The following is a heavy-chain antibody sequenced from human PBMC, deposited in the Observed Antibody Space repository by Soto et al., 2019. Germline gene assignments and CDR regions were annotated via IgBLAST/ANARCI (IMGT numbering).Heavy chain of an antibody. CDR3: TTLRLDP. CDR1: GYIFTAFY. J-gene: IGHJ5*02. CDR2: VNPNTGVT. Sequence: ASVKVSCKASGYIFTAFYMNWVRQAPGQGLEWMGWVNPNTGVTKYAQKFQGRVTMTRDTSINTAYMELSGLTSDDTAVYYCTTLRLDPWGQGTLVTVSS. D-gene: IGHD3-9*01. V-gene: IGHV1-2*02.